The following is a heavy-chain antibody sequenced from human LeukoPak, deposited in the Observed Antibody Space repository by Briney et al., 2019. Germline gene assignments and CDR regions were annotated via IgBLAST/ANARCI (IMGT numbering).Heavy chain of an antibody. CDR1: GFTFSGYS. J-gene: IGHJ4*02. CDR2: ISTAGTTV. Sequence: GGSLRLSCAASGFTFSGYSLNWVRQAPGKGLEWISYISTAGTTVHYADSVKGRFAISRDNAKNSLYLQMNSLRAEDTAVYYCAKGGVAGTGYFDYWGQGTLVTVSS. D-gene: IGHD6-19*01. V-gene: IGHV3-48*04. CDR3: AKGGVAGTGYFDY.